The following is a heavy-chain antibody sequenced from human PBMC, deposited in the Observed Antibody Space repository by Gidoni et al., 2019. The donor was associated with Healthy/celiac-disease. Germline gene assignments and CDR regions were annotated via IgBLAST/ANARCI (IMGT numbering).Heavy chain of an antibody. CDR3: ARDGASDFWSGSPRGFVDY. CDR1: GFTFSSYS. D-gene: IGHD3-3*01. V-gene: IGHV3-48*01. CDR2: MSSRSSTI. Sequence: EVQLVESGGGLVQPGGSLRLSCAASGFTFSSYSMNWVRQAPGKGLAWVSYMSSRSSTIYYADAVKGRFTISRDNAKNSLYLQMNSLRAEDTAVDYCARDGASDFWSGSPRGFVDYWGQGTLVTVSS. J-gene: IGHJ4*02.